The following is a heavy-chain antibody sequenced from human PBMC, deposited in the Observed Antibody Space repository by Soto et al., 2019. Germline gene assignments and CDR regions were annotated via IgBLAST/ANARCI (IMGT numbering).Heavy chain of an antibody. CDR3: ARDSGRYCSSTSCYGQYNWFDP. J-gene: IGHJ5*02. V-gene: IGHV1-69*04. Sequence: SVKVSCKASGGTFSSYTISWLRQAPGQGLEWMGRIIPILGIANYAQKFQGRVTITADKSTSTAYMELSSLRSEDTAVYYCARDSGRYCSSTSCYGQYNWFDPWGQGTLVTVSS. D-gene: IGHD2-2*01. CDR2: IIPILGIA. CDR1: GGTFSSYT.